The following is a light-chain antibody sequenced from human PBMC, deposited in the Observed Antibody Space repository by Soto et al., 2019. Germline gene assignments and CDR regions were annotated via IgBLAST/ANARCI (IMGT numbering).Light chain of an antibody. V-gene: IGKV1-9*01. J-gene: IGKJ3*01. CDR1: QGLSSY. CDR3: QQLNSYPIT. Sequence: DIQLTQSPSFLSASVGDRVTITCRASQGLSSYLAWYQQKPGMAPKLLIYSTSTLQSGVPARFSSSASGTECTLTISSLQTEDFATYYCQQLNSYPITFGPGTKVYI. CDR2: STS.